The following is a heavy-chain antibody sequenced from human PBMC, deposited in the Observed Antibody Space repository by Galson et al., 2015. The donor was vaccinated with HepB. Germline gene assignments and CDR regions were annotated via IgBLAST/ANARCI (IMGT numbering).Heavy chain of an antibody. Sequence: SLRLSCAASGFTFSYYTINWVRQAPGKGLEWVSSISGSSTYIYYTDSVWGRFTVSRDNSNDSLYLQMNNLRAEDTAVYYCARGHYDNYCGQGTLVTVSS. D-gene: IGHD3-3*01. CDR2: ISGSSTYI. V-gene: IGHV3-21*04. J-gene: IGHJ4*02. CDR3: ARGHYDNY. CDR1: GFTFSYYT.